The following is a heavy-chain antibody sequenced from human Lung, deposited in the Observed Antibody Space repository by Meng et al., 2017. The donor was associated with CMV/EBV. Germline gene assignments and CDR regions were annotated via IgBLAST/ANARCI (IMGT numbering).Heavy chain of an antibody. CDR1: VHSFIDYD. V-gene: IGHV1-2*06. CDR3: ARDGSLNGPNYYYYNGVDV. D-gene: IGHD2-2*03. CDR2: INSYGGGT. Sequence: ASVKVSCKASVHSFIDYDIHWVRRAPGQGLEWMGRINSYGGGTNYAQQFRGRVTMTRDTSTDTAYMELSRLTSDDTAVYYCARDGSLNGPNYYYYNGVDVWGQGTTVTVSS. J-gene: IGHJ6*02.